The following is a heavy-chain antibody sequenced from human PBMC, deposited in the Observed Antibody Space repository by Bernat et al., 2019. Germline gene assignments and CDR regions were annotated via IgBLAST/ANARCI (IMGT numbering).Heavy chain of an antibody. CDR3: AHRNSVTKDLDY. Sequence: QITLKESGPTLVNPTQTLTLTCTFSGFSLSTSGLSVAWVRQPPGKALEWLALISWDDDKRYSPSLKSRLTVTKDTSKNQVVFTMTNMDPLDTATYFCAHRNSVTKDLDYWGQGTLVTVSS. J-gene: IGHJ4*02. V-gene: IGHV2-5*02. CDR1: GFSLSTSGLS. CDR2: ISWDDDK. D-gene: IGHD4-17*01.